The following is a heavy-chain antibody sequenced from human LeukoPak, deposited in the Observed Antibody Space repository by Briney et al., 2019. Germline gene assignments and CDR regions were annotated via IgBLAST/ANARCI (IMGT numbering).Heavy chain of an antibody. CDR3: TRGAGWLIDY. J-gene: IGHJ4*02. D-gene: IGHD3-16*01. CDR1: GGSINSGSYS. Sequence: SETLSLTCTVSGGSINSGSYSWSWIRQPPGKGLEWIGYFHNSGTSTYNPSLKSRVTISADTSKNQFSLKLNSLTTADTAVYYCTRGAGWLIDYWGQGILVTVSS. V-gene: IGHV4-61*01. CDR2: FHNSGTS.